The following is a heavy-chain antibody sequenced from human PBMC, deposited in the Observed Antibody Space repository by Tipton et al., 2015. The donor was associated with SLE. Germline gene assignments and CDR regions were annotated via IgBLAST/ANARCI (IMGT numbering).Heavy chain of an antibody. CDR1: GGSISSGSYY. CDR3: ARNEQWLVLPDAFDI. CDR2: IYTSGST. V-gene: IGHV4-61*09. J-gene: IGHJ3*02. Sequence: TLSLTCTVSGGSISSGSYYWSWIRQPAGKGLEWIGYIYTSGSTNYNPSLKSRVTISVDTSKNQFSLNPTSVTAADTAVYYCARNEQWLVLPDAFDIWGQGTMVTVSS. D-gene: IGHD6-19*01.